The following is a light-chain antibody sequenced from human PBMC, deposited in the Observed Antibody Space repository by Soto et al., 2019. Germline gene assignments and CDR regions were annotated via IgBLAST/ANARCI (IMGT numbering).Light chain of an antibody. CDR2: GNN. CDR1: SSNIGAGFD. Sequence: QSVLTQPPSVSGAPGQRVTLSCTGSSSNIGAGFDVHWYQQLPGTAPKLLIYGNNNRPSGVPDRFSGSKSGTSASLAITGLQTEDEAHYYCASWDDSLNGGVFGGGTQLTVL. J-gene: IGLJ3*02. CDR3: ASWDDSLNGGV. V-gene: IGLV1-40*01.